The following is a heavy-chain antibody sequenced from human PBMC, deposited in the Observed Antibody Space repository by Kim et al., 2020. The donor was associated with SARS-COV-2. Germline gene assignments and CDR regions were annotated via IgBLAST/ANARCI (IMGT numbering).Heavy chain of an antibody. D-gene: IGHD6-6*01. CDR2: INHSGST. J-gene: IGHJ6*02. CDR3: ARWVAARLYGMDV. CDR1: GGSFSGYY. Sequence: SETLSLTCAVYGGSFSGYYWSWIRQPPGKGLEWIGEINHSGSTNYNPSLKSRVTISVDTSKNQFSLKLSSVTAADTAVYYCARWVAARLYGMDVWGQGTTVTVSS. V-gene: IGHV4-34*01.